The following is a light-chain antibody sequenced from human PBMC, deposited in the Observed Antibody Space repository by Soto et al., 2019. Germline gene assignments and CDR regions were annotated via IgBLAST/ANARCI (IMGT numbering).Light chain of an antibody. CDR2: LNSDGSH. J-gene: IGLJ2*01. CDR1: SGHSNYA. CDR3: QTWGSGIVV. V-gene: IGLV4-69*01. Sequence: QLVLTQSPSASASLGASVKLTCTLSSGHSNYAIAWHQQQSEKGPRYLMKLNSDGSHSKGDGIPDRFSGSSSGAERYITISSLQSQDEADYYCQTWGSGIVVFGGGTKVTAL.